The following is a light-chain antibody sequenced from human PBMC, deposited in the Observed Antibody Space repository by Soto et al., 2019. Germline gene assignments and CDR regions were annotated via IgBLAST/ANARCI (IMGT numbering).Light chain of an antibody. CDR1: QSISTY. Sequence: DIQMTQSPSSLSAPVGDRVTITCRASQSISTYLNWYQQKPGKAPKLLIYAASSLQSGVPSRFSGSGSGTDFILTISSLQPEDFATYFCQQTYSTLWTFGQGTKVEIK. CDR3: QQTYSTLWT. J-gene: IGKJ1*01. V-gene: IGKV1-39*01. CDR2: AAS.